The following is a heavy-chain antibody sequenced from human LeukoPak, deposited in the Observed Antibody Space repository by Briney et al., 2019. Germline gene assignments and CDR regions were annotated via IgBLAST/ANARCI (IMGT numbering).Heavy chain of an antibody. CDR2: IRNKANSYTT. V-gene: IGHV3-72*01. CDR1: GFTFSDHY. J-gene: IGHJ4*02. CDR3: ARGTYGDNAMGDF. D-gene: IGHD4-17*01. Sequence: GGSLRLSCAASGFTFSDHYVDWVRQAPGKGLEWVGRIRNKANSYTTEYAASVKGRFTISRDDSKNSLYLQMNSLKTEDTAVYYCARGTYGDNAMGDFWGQGTLVTVSS.